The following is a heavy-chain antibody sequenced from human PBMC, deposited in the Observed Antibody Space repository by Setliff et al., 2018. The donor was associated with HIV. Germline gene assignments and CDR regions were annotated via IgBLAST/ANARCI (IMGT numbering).Heavy chain of an antibody. CDR1: GDSISSSIYY. Sequence: SETLSLTCTVSGDSISSSIYYWGWVRQPPGKGLEWIGGIYYTGSPFYNPSLKSRVTISVDTSNNQFSLKLSSVTAVDTAVYYCARGGGTSSPIDYHYYIDVWGKGTTVTVSS. CDR2: IYYTGSP. CDR3: ARGGGTSSPIDYHYYIDV. D-gene: IGHD6-6*01. V-gene: IGHV4-39*01. J-gene: IGHJ6*03.